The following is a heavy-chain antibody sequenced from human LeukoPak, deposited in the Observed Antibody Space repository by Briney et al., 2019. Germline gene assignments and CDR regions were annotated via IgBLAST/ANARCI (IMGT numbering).Heavy chain of an antibody. D-gene: IGHD1-26*01. Sequence: WVSLRLSSAASGFTFSTYWFHWLRQAPGEGPVWVSRTNRAGSSKDHADSVRGRFAISRDNARNTMYLHLNSLRAEDTAVYYCVRDLCGKDDFWGQGILVTVSS. CDR1: GFTFSTYW. CDR2: TNRAGSSK. CDR3: VRDLCGKDDF. J-gene: IGHJ4*02. V-gene: IGHV3-74*01.